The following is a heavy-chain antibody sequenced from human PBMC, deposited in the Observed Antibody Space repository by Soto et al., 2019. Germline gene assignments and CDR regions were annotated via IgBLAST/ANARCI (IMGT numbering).Heavy chain of an antibody. CDR3: ARHYSSGSRNWFDP. J-gene: IGHJ5*02. D-gene: IGHD6-19*01. V-gene: IGHV4-39*01. CDR1: GGSIKSSSYF. CDR2: IYYSGST. Sequence: PPESLSLTCIVSGGSIKSSSYFWAWVRHPPGKGLEWSGSIYYSGSTYYNPSLRSRVTISVDTSKNQFSLKLSSVTAADTAVFYCARHYSSGSRNWFDPWGQGTLVTVSS.